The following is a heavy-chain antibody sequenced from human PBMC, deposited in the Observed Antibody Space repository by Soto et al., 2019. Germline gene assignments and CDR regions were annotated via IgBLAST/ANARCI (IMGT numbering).Heavy chain of an antibody. Sequence: TLSVTCTVSSGSISSGGYYWSWIRQHPGKGLEWIGYIYYSGSTYYNPSLKSRVTISVDTSKNQFSLKLSSVTAADTAVYYCARVVYYDSSGYSEYFQHSGQGTLVTVSS. J-gene: IGHJ1*01. CDR1: SGSISSGGYY. CDR3: ARVVYYDSSGYSEYFQH. CDR2: IYYSGST. D-gene: IGHD3-22*01. V-gene: IGHV4-31*03.